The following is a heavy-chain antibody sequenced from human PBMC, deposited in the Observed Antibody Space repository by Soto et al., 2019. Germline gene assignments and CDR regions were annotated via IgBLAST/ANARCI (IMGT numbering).Heavy chain of an antibody. CDR2: IYHSGST. V-gene: IGHV4-4*02. D-gene: IGHD3-10*01. CDR3: ARVLLWFGEFQKDNWFDP. J-gene: IGHJ5*02. Sequence: LELLSLTCAVSGGSISSSSWWSWVRQPQGKGLEWIGEIYHSGSTNYNPSLKSRVTISVDKSKNQFSLKLSSVTAADTAVYYCARVLLWFGEFQKDNWFDPWGQGTLVTVSS. CDR1: GGSISSSSW.